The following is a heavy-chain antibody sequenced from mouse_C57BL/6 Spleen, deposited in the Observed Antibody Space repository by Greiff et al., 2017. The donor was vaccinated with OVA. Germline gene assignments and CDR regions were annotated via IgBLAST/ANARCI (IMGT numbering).Heavy chain of an antibody. CDR1: GYTFTDYN. CDR2: INPNNGGT. CDR3: ARWNYYGSSPFDY. Sequence: DVQLQESGPELVKPGASVKIPCKASGYTFTDYNMDWVKQSHGKSLEWIGDINPNNGGTIYNQKFKGKATLTVDKSSSTAYMELRSLTSEDTAVYYCARWNYYGSSPFDYWGQGTTLTVSS. D-gene: IGHD1-1*01. J-gene: IGHJ2*01. V-gene: IGHV1-18*01.